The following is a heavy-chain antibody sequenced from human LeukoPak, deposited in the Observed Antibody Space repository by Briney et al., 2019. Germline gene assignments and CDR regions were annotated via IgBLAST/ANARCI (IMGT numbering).Heavy chain of an antibody. CDR2: ISAYNGNT. D-gene: IGHD3-22*01. Sequence: EASVKVSCKASGYTFTSYGISWVRQAPGQGLEWMGWISAYNGNTNYAQKLQGRVTMTTDTSTSTAYMELRSLRSDDTAVYYCARDGLTMIVVVGRYNWFDPWGQGTLVTVSS. CDR3: ARDGLTMIVVVGRYNWFDP. J-gene: IGHJ5*02. CDR1: GYTFTSYG. V-gene: IGHV1-18*01.